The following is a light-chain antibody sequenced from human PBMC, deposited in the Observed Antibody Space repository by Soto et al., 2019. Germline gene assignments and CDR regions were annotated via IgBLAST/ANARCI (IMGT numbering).Light chain of an antibody. CDR2: GAS. CDR1: QHISNW. Sequence: IQMTQSPSSASASVGGRVTSTSRGSQHISNWLAWYQQKPGKAPKLLIYGASSLQSGVPSRFSGSGSGTEFTLTISSLQPEDFATYYCQQAYSFPPITFGQGTRLEIK. CDR3: QQAYSFPPIT. V-gene: IGKV1-12*01. J-gene: IGKJ5*01.